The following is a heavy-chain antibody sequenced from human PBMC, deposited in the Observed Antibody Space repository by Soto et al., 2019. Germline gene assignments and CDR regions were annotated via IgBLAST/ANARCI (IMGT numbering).Heavy chain of an antibody. CDR3: AGLSLT. Sequence: PGESLKISCQASGYSFISHWITWVRQRPGKGLEWMGRVDPGVAQTKYSPSSRGHVIISADKSISTAFLQWSSLKASDTGIYYCAGLSLTWGQGTLVTVSS. CDR2: VDPGVAQT. V-gene: IGHV5-10-1*01. CDR1: GYSFISHW. J-gene: IGHJ5*02.